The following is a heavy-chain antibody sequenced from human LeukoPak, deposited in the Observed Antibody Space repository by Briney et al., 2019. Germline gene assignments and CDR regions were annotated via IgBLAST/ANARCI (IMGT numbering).Heavy chain of an antibody. CDR1: GFTFSSYW. CDR3: ARDSSSWYFRDYYYYGMDV. V-gene: IGHV3-7*03. CDR2: IKTDGSEK. D-gene: IGHD6-13*01. J-gene: IGHJ6*02. Sequence: PGGSLRLSCGASGFTFSSYWMSWVRQAPGKGLEWVANIKTDGSEKYYVDSVKGRFTISRDNAKNSLYLQMNSLRAEDTAVYYCARDSSSWYFRDYYYYGMDVWGQGTTVTVSS.